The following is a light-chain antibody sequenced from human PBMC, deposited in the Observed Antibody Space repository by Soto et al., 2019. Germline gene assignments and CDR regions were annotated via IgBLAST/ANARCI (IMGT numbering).Light chain of an antibody. J-gene: IGKJ1*01. Sequence: IQMTXSPAXLXXSXXXXXXXXCRASQSISSWLAWYQQKPGKAPKLLIYKASSLESGVPSRFSGSGSGTEFTLTISSLQPDDFATYYCQQYNSYSGTFGQGTKVDI. CDR2: KAS. CDR1: QSISSW. CDR3: QQYNSYSGT. V-gene: IGKV1-5*03.